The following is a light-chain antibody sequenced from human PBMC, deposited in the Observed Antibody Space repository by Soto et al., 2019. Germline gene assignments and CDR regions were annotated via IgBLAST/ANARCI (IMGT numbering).Light chain of an antibody. CDR2: EGS. J-gene: IGLJ1*01. CDR3: CSYAGSNYV. Sequence: QSALTQPASVSGSPGQSITISCTGTSSDVGSYNLVSWYQQHPGKAPKLMIYEGSKRPSGVSNRFSGSKSGNTASLTISGLQAEDEADYYCCSYAGSNYVXGTXTKLTVL. CDR1: SSDVGSYNL. V-gene: IGLV2-23*01.